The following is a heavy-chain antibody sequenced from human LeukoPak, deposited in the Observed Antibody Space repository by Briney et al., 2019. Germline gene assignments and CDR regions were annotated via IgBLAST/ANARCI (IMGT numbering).Heavy chain of an antibody. CDR1: GYTFTGYY. CDR3: AREVGGAGTIDAFDI. J-gene: IGHJ3*02. Sequence: ALVKVSCKASGYTFTGYYMHWVRQAPGQGLEWMGWINPNSGGTNYAQKFQGWVTMTRDTSISTAYMELSRLRSDDTAVYYCAREVGGAGTIDAFDIWGQGTMVTVSS. CDR2: INPNSGGT. V-gene: IGHV1-2*04. D-gene: IGHD6-19*01.